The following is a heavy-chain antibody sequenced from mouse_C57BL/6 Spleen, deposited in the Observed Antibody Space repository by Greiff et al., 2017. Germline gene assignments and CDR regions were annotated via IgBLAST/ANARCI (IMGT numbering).Heavy chain of an antibody. CDR1: GFSLTSYG. J-gene: IGHJ4*01. Sequence: VKLMESGPGLVAPSQSLSITCTVSGFSLTSYGVHWVRQPPGKGLEWLVVIWSDGSTTYNSALKSRLSISKDNSKSHVFLKMNSLQTDDTAMYYCARHRAVRGAMDYWGQGTSVTVSS. CDR2: IWSDGST. CDR3: ARHRAVRGAMDY. V-gene: IGHV2-6-1*01. D-gene: IGHD3-3*01.